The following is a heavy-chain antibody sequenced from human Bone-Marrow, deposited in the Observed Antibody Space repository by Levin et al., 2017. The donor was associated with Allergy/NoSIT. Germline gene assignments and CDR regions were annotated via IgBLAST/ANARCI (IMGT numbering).Heavy chain of an antibody. V-gene: IGHV3-33*01. Sequence: PGGSLRLSCAASGFMFSSHGMHWVRQAPGKGLEWVTFIYYDGSDETYSDSAKGRFTISRDNSKNTLDLQMNSLRAEDTAVYYCARDRCSGGSCYVDYWGQGTLVTVSS. D-gene: IGHD2-15*01. CDR2: IYYDGSDE. J-gene: IGHJ4*02. CDR3: ARDRCSGGSCYVDY. CDR1: GFMFSSHG.